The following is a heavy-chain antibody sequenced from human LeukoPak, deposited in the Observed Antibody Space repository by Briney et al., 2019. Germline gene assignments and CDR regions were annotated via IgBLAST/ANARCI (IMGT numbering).Heavy chain of an antibody. CDR2: INHSGST. D-gene: IGHD5-12*01. J-gene: IGHJ6*04. CDR3: ARGVRATIPYYYGMDV. CDR1: GESFIGYY. Sequence: SETLSLTCAVYGESFIGYYWSRIRQPPGKGLEWIGEINHSGSTNYNPSLKSRVTISVDTSKNQFSLKLSSVTAADTAVYYCARGVRATIPYYYGMDVWGKGTTVTVSS. V-gene: IGHV4-34*01.